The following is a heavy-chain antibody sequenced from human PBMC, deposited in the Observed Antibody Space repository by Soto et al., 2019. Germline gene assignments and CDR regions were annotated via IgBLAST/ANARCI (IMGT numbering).Heavy chain of an antibody. V-gene: IGHV1-8*01. CDR2: MNPNSGNT. CDR3: ARGGASEGRAAHYYYGMDV. D-gene: IGHD2-15*01. Sequence: GASVKVSCKASGYTFTSYDINWVRQATGQGLEWVGWMNPNSGNTGYAQKFQGRVTMTRNTSISTAYMELSSLRSEDTAVYYCARGGASEGRAAHYYYGMDVWGQGTTVTVSS. J-gene: IGHJ6*02. CDR1: GYTFTSYD.